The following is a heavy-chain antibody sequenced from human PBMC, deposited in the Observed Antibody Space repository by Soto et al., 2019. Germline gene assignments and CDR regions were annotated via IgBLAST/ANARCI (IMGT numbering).Heavy chain of an antibody. CDR1: GGSISSYY. CDR3: ARERPDGARLDP. V-gene: IGHV4-59*12. J-gene: IGHJ5*02. D-gene: IGHD6-6*01. Sequence: ETLSLTCTVSGGSISSYYWSWIRQPPGKGLEWIGYIYYTGSTNYNPSLKSRVTISVDTSKNQFSLKLSSVTAADTAVYYCARERPDGARLDPWGQGTLVTVSS. CDR2: IYYTGST.